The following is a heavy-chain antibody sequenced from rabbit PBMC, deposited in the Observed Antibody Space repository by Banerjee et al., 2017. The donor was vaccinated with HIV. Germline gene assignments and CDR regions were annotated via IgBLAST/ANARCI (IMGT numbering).Heavy chain of an antibody. D-gene: IGHD1-1*01. CDR3: VRVAYGSSSGYYISLYGMDL. V-gene: IGHV1S47*01. CDR1: GFSFISTV. Sequence: QEQLVESGGGLVQPEGSLTLTCTASGFSFISTVCMCWVRQAPGKGLEWIACIDNGDGSTWYASWVNGRFTISSHNAQNTLYLQLNSLTGADTATYFCVRVAYGSSSGYYISLYGMDLRGQGTLVTVS. CDR2: IDNGDGST. J-gene: IGHJ6*01.